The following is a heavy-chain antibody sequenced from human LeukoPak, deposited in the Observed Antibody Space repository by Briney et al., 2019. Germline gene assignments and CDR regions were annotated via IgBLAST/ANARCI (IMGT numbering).Heavy chain of an antibody. CDR2: INSDGSST. Sequence: GGSLRLSCAASGFTFSSYWMHWVRQAPGKGLVWVSRINSDGSSTSYADSVKGRFTISRDNAKNTLCLQMNSLRAEDTAVYYCARVSLVATRGFDYWGQGTLVTVSS. J-gene: IGHJ4*02. CDR1: GFTFSSYW. CDR3: ARVSLVATRGFDY. V-gene: IGHV3-74*01. D-gene: IGHD5-12*01.